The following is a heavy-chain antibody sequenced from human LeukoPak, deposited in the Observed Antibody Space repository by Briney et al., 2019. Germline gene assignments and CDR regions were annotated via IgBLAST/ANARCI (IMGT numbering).Heavy chain of an antibody. CDR2: ISRSGSTK. CDR3: ARVLRYCSGGNCYSGGLGYMDV. V-gene: IGHV3-11*01. Sequence: GGSLRLSCAASGFTFSDYNMRWIRQAPGKGLEWVSTISRSGSTKYYADSVKGRFTISRDNAKNSLFLQMNSLRAEDTAVYYCARVLRYCSGGNCYSGGLGYMDVWGKGTTVTISS. J-gene: IGHJ6*03. D-gene: IGHD2-15*01. CDR1: GFTFSDYN.